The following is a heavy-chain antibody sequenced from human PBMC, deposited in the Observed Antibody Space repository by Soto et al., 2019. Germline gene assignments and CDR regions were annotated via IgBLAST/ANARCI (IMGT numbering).Heavy chain of an antibody. CDR1: GGTFSSYA. CDR3: ARDQYYYDSRGYNY. V-gene: IGHV1-69*12. J-gene: IGHJ4*02. D-gene: IGHD3-22*01. Sequence: QVQLVQSGAEVKKPGSSVKVSCKASGGTFSSYAISWVRQAPRQGLEWMGGIIPIFGTPNYAQKFQGRVTITADESTSTVYMELSSLRSEDTAVYYCARDQYYYDSRGYNYWGQGTLVTVSS. CDR2: IIPIFGTP.